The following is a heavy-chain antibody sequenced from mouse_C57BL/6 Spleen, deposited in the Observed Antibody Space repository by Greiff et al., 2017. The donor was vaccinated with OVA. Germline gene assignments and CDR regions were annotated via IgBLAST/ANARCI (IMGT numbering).Heavy chain of an antibody. CDR1: GFNIKDYY. CDR2: IDPEDGET. Sequence: EVQLQQSGAELVKPGASVKLSCTASGFNIKDYYMHWVKQRTEQGLEWIGRIDPEDGETKYAPKFPGKATITADTSSNTAYLQLSSLTSEDTAVYYCARSSVSYAMDYWGQGTSVTVSS. CDR3: ARSSVSYAMDY. J-gene: IGHJ4*01. V-gene: IGHV14-2*01.